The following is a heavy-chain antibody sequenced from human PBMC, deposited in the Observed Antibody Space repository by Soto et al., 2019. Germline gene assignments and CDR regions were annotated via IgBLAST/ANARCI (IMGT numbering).Heavy chain of an antibody. CDR1: GGSISSSSYY. V-gene: IGHV4-39*01. CDR2: IYYSGST. J-gene: IGHJ5*02. Sequence: SETLSLTCTVSGGSISSSSYYWGWIRQPPGKGLEWIGSIYYSGSTYYNPSLKSRVTISVDTSKNQFSLKLSSVTAADTAVYYCETGGGYGVTPYGVAVANWFDPWGQGTLVTVSS. CDR3: ETGGGYGVTPYGVAVANWFDP. D-gene: IGHD3-16*01.